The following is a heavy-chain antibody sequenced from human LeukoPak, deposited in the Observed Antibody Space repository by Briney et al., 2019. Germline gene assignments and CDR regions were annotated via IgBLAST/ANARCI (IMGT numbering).Heavy chain of an antibody. CDR2: ISYDGSNK. V-gene: IGHV3-30*18. D-gene: IGHD3-16*01. Sequence: GGSLRLSCVASEFTFRSYDMHWVRQAPGKGLEWVAVISYDGSNKDYADSVKGRFTISRDNTKNTLFLQTNSLRAEDTAVYYCAKEVRGDAFDIWGQGTMVTVSS. CDR3: AKEVRGDAFDI. J-gene: IGHJ3*02. CDR1: EFTFRSYD.